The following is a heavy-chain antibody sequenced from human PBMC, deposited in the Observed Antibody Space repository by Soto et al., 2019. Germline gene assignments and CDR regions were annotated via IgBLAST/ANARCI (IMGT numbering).Heavy chain of an antibody. CDR1: GYTFTSYG. J-gene: IGHJ4*02. Sequence: QVQLVQSGAEVKKPGASVKVSCKASGYTFTSYGISWVRQAHGQGLEWMGWISVHNGNTKYAQKLQGRVTMTTDTTTSTAYMEVRSLRSDDTAVYYCARDLNLGLGDYWGQGTLVTVSS. V-gene: IGHV1-18*01. CDR3: ARDLNLGLGDY. CDR2: ISVHNGNT. D-gene: IGHD7-27*01.